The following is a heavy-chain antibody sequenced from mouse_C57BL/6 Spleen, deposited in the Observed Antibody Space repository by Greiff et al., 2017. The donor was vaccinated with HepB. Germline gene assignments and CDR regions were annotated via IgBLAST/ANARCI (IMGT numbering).Heavy chain of an antibody. CDR2: IGPSDSYT. Sequence: VKLQQSGAELVMPGASVKLSCTASGFTFTSYWMHWVRQRPGQGLEWIGEIGPSDSYTNYNQKVKVKSTFTIDKSSSPTYMQLSSLTSEDSAVYYCASADYSDYFDYWGKGTTLTVSS. V-gene: IGHV1-69*01. J-gene: IGHJ2*01. D-gene: IGHD2-13*01. CDR1: GFTFTSYW. CDR3: ASADYSDYFDY.